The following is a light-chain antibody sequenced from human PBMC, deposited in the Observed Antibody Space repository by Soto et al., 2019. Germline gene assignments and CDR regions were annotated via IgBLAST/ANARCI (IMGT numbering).Light chain of an antibody. CDR2: AAS. Sequence: DIPLIQSPATLSASVGDRITITCRASENIFKFLAWYQQRSGSAPNLLIYAASDLESGVPSRFSGSGSGTEFTLTIDNLRPDDFSTYYCHDYNTQSLTFGGGTKVDVK. CDR3: HDYNTQSLT. V-gene: IGKV1-5*01. J-gene: IGKJ4*01. CDR1: ENIFKF.